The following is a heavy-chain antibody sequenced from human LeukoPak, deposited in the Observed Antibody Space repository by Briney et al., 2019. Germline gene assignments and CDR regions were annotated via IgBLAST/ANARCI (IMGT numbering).Heavy chain of an antibody. CDR2: IWFDGSNE. CDR1: GFIFSNYG. Sequence: GRSLRLSCAASGFIFSNYGMHWVRQAPGKGLEWVAVIWFDGSNEDYADSVKGRFTISRDNSKNTLFLQMNSLRAEDTAVYYCAKVAPFELGFDYWGQGTLVTVSS. J-gene: IGHJ4*02. D-gene: IGHD3/OR15-3a*01. CDR3: AKVAPFELGFDY. V-gene: IGHV3-33*06.